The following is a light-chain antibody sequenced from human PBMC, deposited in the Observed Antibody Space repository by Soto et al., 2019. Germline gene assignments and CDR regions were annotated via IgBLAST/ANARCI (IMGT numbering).Light chain of an antibody. Sequence: QSVLTQPPSVSGSPGQSITISCTGTSSDVGGYNYVSWYQQHPGKAPKLMIYEVSNRPSGVSNRFSGSKSGNTASLTISGLQAEDEADYYCSSYTSSTNVFGTGTKVTVL. CDR3: SSYTSSTNV. CDR1: SSDVGGYNY. V-gene: IGLV2-14*01. CDR2: EVS. J-gene: IGLJ1*01.